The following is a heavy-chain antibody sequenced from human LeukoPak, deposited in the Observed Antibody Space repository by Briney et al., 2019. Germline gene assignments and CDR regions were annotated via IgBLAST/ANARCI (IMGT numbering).Heavy chain of an antibody. D-gene: IGHD2-15*01. J-gene: IGHJ6*02. V-gene: IGHV4-4*07. CDR3: ARDQSLGYCSGGSCPDPYYYYGMDV. CDR2: IYTSGST. Sequence: SETLSLTCTVSGGSISSYDWSWIRQPAGKGLEWIGRIYTSGSTNYNPSLKSRVTMSVDTSKNQFSLKLSSVTAADTAVYYCARDQSLGYCSGGSCPDPYYYYGMDVWGQGTTVTVSS. CDR1: GGSISSYD.